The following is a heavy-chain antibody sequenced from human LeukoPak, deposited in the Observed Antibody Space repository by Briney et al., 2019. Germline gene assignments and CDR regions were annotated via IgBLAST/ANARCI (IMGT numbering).Heavy chain of an antibody. V-gene: IGHV3-9*03. D-gene: IGHD1-26*01. CDR1: GFTFDDYA. CDR2: ISWNSGSI. J-gene: IGHJ4*02. Sequence: PGGSLRLSCAASGFTFDDYAMHWVRQAPGKGVEWVSGISWNSGSIGYADSVKGRFTISRDNAKNSLYLQMNSLRAEDIAVDYFAKAGAGTYQHGFFDYWGQGTLVTVSS. CDR3: AKAGAGTYQHGFFDY.